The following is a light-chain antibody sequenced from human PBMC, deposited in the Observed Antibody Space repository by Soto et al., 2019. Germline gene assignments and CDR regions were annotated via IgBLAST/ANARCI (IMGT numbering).Light chain of an antibody. J-gene: IGKJ1*01. CDR2: GAS. CDR1: QSVSSGY. V-gene: IGKV3-20*01. Sequence: EIVLTQSPGTLSLSPGERATLSCRASQSVSSGYLAWYQQRHGQAPRLLIYGASTRATGIPDRFSGSGSGTDCTLTISRLEPEDFAVYYCQQYSSSPWTFGQGTKVEIK. CDR3: QQYSSSPWT.